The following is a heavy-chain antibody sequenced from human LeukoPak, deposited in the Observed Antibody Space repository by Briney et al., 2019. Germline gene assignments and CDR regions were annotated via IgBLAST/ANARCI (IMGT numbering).Heavy chain of an antibody. CDR3: ARVSIAARLNYYYGMDV. CDR1: GGTFSIYA. J-gene: IGHJ6*02. Sequence: GASVKVSCTASGGTFSIYAISWVRQAPGQGLEWMGGIIPIVDTANYAQKFQGRVTITADESTSTAYMELSSLRSEDTAVYYCARVSIAARLNYYYGMDVWGQGTTVTVSS. CDR2: IIPIVDTA. V-gene: IGHV1-69*13. D-gene: IGHD6-6*01.